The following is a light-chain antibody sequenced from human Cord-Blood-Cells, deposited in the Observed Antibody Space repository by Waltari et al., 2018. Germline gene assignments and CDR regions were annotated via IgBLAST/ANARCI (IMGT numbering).Light chain of an antibody. CDR1: SSNIGAGHD. J-gene: IGLJ3*02. V-gene: IGLV1-40*01. CDR3: QSYDSSLSV. Sequence: QSVLTQPPSVSGAPGQRVTISCTGSSSNIGAGHDVPWYQQLPGTAPKPLIYGNSNRPSGVPDRFSGSKSGTSASLAITGLQAEDEADYYCQSYDSSLSVFGGGTKLTVL. CDR2: GNS.